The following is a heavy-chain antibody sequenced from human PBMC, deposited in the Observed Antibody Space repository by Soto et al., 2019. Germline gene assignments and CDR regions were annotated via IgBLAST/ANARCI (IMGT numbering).Heavy chain of an antibody. CDR3: AKDSWYFDL. V-gene: IGHV3-74*01. CDR1: GFVFTNFW. Sequence: GGSLRLSCEASGFVFTNFWMHWVRHVPGKGLVWVARIDTSGHSTNYAESVKGRFTISRDNAKDTVSLQMNSLRVEDTGVYYCAKDSWYFDLWSQGSQVTVSS. J-gene: IGHJ4*02. D-gene: IGHD6-13*01. CDR2: IDTSGHST.